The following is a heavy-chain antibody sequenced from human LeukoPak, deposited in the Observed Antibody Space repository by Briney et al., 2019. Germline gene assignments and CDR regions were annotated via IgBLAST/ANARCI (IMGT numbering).Heavy chain of an antibody. CDR2: ISPGTTAI. V-gene: IGHV3-23*01. D-gene: IGHD3-10*01. CDR3: AKASSGKEGYFDY. CDR1: GFTFGTYA. J-gene: IGHJ4*02. Sequence: GGCLRLSCAASGFTFGTYAMSWVRQAPGKGLEWVSVISPGTTAIYYSDSVKGRFTISRDNSNDTLYLQMNSLRAGDTAVYYCAKASSGKEGYFDYWGQGTLVTVSS.